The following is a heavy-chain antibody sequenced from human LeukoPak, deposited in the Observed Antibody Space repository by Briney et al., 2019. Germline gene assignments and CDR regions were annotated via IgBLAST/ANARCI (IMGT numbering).Heavy chain of an antibody. CDR1: GYTFTGYY. CDR2: INPYSGGT. V-gene: IGHV1-2*02. J-gene: IGHJ4*02. CDR3: AKVRSRLGSYYPAA. D-gene: IGHD3-10*01. Sequence: EASVKVSCKASGYTFTGYYMHWVRQVPGQGPEWMGWINPYSGGTNYSQRFRGRVTMTRDTSITTAYLDLNSLTSDDTAIYYCAKVRSRLGSYYPAAWGQGTLVTVSS.